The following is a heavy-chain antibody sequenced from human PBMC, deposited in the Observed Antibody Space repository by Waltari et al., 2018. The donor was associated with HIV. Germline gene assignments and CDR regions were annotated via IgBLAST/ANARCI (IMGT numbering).Heavy chain of an antibody. CDR3: ARMATVVDWYFDL. CDR2: IIPVFGTT. J-gene: IGHJ2*01. V-gene: IGHV1-69*01. CDR1: GGTFTNYA. Sequence: VQLVQSGAEVKKPGSSVKVSCQASGGTFTNYAITWVRQAPGQGLEWMGGIIPVFGTTNYAQKFQGRLTIIADESTSTGYMELSSLRSEDTAVYYCARMATVVDWYFDLWGRGTLVTVSS. D-gene: IGHD2-15*01.